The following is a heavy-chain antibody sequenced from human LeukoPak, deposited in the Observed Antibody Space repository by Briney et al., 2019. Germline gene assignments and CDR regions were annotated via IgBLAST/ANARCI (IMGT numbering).Heavy chain of an antibody. V-gene: IGHV3-23*01. CDR3: AKSGVLAAIGEYFDY. D-gene: IGHD2-15*01. CDR1: GFTFSNYG. J-gene: IGHJ4*02. Sequence: PGGSLRLSCAASGFTFSNYGMSWVRQAPGKGLEWVSTISGRDSNTYYEDSVKGRFTISRDNSKNTLYLQMNSLRAEDTAVYYCAKSGVLAAIGEYFDYWGQGTLFTVSS. CDR2: ISGRDSNT.